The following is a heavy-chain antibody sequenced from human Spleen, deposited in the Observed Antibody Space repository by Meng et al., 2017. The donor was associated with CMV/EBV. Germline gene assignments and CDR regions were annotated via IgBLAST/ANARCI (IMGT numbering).Heavy chain of an antibody. V-gene: IGHV3-30*04. J-gene: IGHJ4*02. Sequence: LSLTCAASGFTFRSYPMNWVRHTPGKGLEWLAVISYDGRNKYYGDSAKGRFTVSRDNSKNTLYLQMNSLRAEDTAVYYCAKAFSASWYREYYDDWGQGTLVTVSS. CDR1: GFTFRSYP. CDR3: AKAFSASWYREYYDD. CDR2: ISYDGRNK. D-gene: IGHD6-13*01.